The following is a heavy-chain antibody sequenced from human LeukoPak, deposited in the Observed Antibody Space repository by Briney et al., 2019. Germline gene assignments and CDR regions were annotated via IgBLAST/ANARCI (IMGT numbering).Heavy chain of an antibody. CDR1: GGSFSGYY. D-gene: IGHD3-16*02. J-gene: IGHJ4*02. CDR2: INHSGST. CDR3: ARFHGYYDYVWGSYRSRYYFDY. V-gene: IGHV4-34*01. Sequence: PSETLSLTCAVYGGSFSGYYWSWIRQPPGKGLEWIGEINHSGSTNYNPSLKSRVTISVDKSKNQFSLNLTYVTAADKAVYYCARFHGYYDYVWGSYRSRYYFDYWGQGTLVTVSS.